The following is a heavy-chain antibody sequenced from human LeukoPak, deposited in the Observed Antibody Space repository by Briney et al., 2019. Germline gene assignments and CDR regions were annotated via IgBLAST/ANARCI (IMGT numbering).Heavy chain of an antibody. CDR2: IIPVFGTT. CDR1: GGTFSSYA. V-gene: IGHV1-69*13. CDR3: ARCSPGDSSNFYAVLQY. J-gene: IGHJ4*02. Sequence: SVKVSCKASGGTFSSYAVSWVRLTPGQGLEWLGGIIPVFGTTTYAQKFQAEVTMTADESTNTAYLEISSLTSDDTAVYYCARCSPGDSSNFYAVLQYWGQGTQVTVST. D-gene: IGHD2/OR15-2a*01.